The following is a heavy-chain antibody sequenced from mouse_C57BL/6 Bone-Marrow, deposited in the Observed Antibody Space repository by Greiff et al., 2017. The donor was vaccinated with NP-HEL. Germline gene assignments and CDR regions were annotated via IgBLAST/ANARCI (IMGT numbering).Heavy chain of an antibody. J-gene: IGHJ3*01. D-gene: IGHD1-1*01. CDR3: ARTPLLLRSFAY. V-gene: IGHV1-64*01. Sequence: QVQLKQPGAELVKPGASVKLSCKASGYTFTRYWMHWVKQRPGQGLEWIGMIHPNSGSTNYNEKFKSKATLTVDKSSSTAYMQLISLTSEDSAVYYCARTPLLLRSFAYWGQGTLVTVSA. CDR1: GYTFTRYW. CDR2: IHPNSGST.